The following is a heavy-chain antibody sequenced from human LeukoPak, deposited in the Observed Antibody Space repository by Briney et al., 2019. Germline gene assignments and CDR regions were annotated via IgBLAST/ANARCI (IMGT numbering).Heavy chain of an antibody. CDR2: ITASGGNT. V-gene: IGHV3-23*01. J-gene: IGHJ4*02. D-gene: IGHD5-18*01. CDR1: GFTFSSYA. CDR3: AKGNGYSYGRYYFDY. Sequence: PGGSLRLFCAASGFTFSSYAMGWVRQAPGKGLEWVSAITASGGNTYYADSVKGRFTISRDNSKNTLYLQVNSLRAEDTAVYYCAKGNGYSYGRYYFDYWGQGTLVTVSS.